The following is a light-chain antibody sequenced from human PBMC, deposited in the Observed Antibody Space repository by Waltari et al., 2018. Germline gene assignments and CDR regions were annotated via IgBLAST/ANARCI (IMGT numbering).Light chain of an antibody. CDR2: DAS. Sequence: EIVLTQSPATLSLSPGERATLACRASQSVTNYLAWYQQKPGQAPRLLIYDASNRATGIPARFSGSGSGTDFTLTISSLEPEDFAVYYCQQRSNWPPFGQGTKLEIK. V-gene: IGKV3-11*01. CDR1: QSVTNY. CDR3: QQRSNWPP. J-gene: IGKJ2*01.